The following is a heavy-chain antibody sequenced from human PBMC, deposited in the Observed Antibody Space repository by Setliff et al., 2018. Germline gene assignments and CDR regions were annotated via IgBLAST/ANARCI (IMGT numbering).Heavy chain of an antibody. J-gene: IGHJ1*01. CDR2: ISVSGGGT. V-gene: IGHV3-23*01. Sequence: LSCAASGFTFSNYLMTWVRQAPGKGLEWVSTISVSGGGTYYADSVMGRFTISRDNSKNTLYLQVNSLRGEDTAVYYCAKSKSLQTTVTSPFQHWGQGTLVTVSS. CDR1: GFTFSNYL. D-gene: IGHD4-17*01. CDR3: AKSKSLQTTVTSPFQH.